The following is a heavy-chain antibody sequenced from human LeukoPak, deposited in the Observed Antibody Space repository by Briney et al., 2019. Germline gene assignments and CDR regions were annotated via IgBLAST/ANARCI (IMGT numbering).Heavy chain of an antibody. CDR1: GFTFSSYT. V-gene: IGHV3-21*01. J-gene: IGHJ6*03. D-gene: IGHD4-23*01. CDR2: ITSSSSYI. Sequence: GGSLRVSCAASGFTFSSYTMNWVRQAPGKGPEWVSSITSSSSYIYYADSVKGRFTISRDNARNSLYLQMKSLRAEDTALYYCARDGDTVLTRGYYYYMDVWGKGTTVTVAS. CDR3: ARDGDTVLTRGYYYYMDV.